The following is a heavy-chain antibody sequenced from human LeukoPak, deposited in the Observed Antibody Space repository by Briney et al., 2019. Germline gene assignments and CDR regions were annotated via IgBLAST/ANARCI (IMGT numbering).Heavy chain of an antibody. J-gene: IGHJ6*03. D-gene: IGHD6-6*01. Sequence: GGSLRLSCAASGFTLSSYAMSWVRQAPGKGLEWVSAISGSGGSTYYADSVKGRFTISRDNSKNTLYLQMNSLRAEDTAVYYCAKDLRWQLVYYYYYMDVWGKGTTVTVSS. V-gene: IGHV3-23*01. CDR2: ISGSGGST. CDR3: AKDLRWQLVYYYYYMDV. CDR1: GFTLSSYA.